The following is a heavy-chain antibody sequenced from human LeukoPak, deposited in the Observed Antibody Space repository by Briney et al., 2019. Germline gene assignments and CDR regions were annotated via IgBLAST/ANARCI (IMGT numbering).Heavy chain of an antibody. V-gene: IGHV5-51*01. Sequence: GESLKISCKGSGYSFTNYWIGWVRQMPGKGLEWMGMIYPGDSDTRYSPSFQGQVTISADKSISTAYLQWSSLEASDTAMYFCARHGSSYFEPRYNWFDPWGQGTLVPVSS. D-gene: IGHD3-9*01. CDR3: ARHGSSYFEPRYNWFDP. J-gene: IGHJ5*02. CDR1: GYSFTNYW. CDR2: IYPGDSDT.